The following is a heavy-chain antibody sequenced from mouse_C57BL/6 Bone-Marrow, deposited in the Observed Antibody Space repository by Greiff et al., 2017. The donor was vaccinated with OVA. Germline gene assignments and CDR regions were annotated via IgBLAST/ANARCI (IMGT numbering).Heavy chain of an antibody. CDR1: GYTFTSYW. J-gene: IGHJ2*01. CDR2: IHPNSGST. Sequence: QVQLQQPGAELVKPGASVKLSCKASGYTFTSYWMHWVKQRPGQGLEWIGMIHPNSGSTNYNETFKSKATLTVDKSSSTAYMQLSSLTSEDSAVYYLSRRVYFYFDYWGQGTTLTVSS. D-gene: IGHD2-1*01. V-gene: IGHV1-64*01. CDR3: SRRVYFYFDY.